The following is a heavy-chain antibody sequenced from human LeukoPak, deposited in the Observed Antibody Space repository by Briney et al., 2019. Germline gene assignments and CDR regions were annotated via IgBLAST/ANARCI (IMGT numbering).Heavy chain of an antibody. V-gene: IGHV3-30-3*01. CDR2: ISYDGSNK. Sequence: GGSLRLSCAASGFTFSSYAMHWVRQAPGKGLEWVAVISYDGSNKYYADSVKGRFTISRDNSKNTLYLQMNSLRVEDTAVYYCASRDQSCSGSRCYPIDYWGQGTLVTVSS. CDR3: ASRDQSCSGSRCYPIDY. J-gene: IGHJ4*02. CDR1: GFTFSSYA. D-gene: IGHD2-15*01.